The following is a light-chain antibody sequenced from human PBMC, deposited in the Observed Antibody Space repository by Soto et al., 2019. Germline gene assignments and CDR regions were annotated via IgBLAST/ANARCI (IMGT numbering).Light chain of an antibody. CDR3: QQYGSSAPIT. J-gene: IGKJ5*01. CDR2: YIS. CDR1: QSAGNF. V-gene: IGKV3-20*01. Sequence: EIVLTQSPGTLSVSPGETASLSCRASQSAGNFLAWYQQKPGQAPRLLIYYISTRATGIPDRFSGSGSETDFTLTISRLEPEDFALYYCQQYGSSAPITFGQGTRLEIK.